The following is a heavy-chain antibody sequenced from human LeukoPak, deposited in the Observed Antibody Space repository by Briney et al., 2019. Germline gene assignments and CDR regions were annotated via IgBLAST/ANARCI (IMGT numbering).Heavy chain of an antibody. J-gene: IGHJ4*02. V-gene: IGHV3-23*01. CDR3: AKVAGAYSRVVVTAEY. CDR2: ISGSGGST. CDR1: GFTFSSYT. D-gene: IGHD2-21*02. Sequence: PGGSLRFSCAASGFTFSSYTMSWVRQAPGKGLEWVSAISGSGGSTYYADSVKGRFTISRDNSKNTLYLQMNSLRAEDTAVYYCAKVAGAYSRVVVTAEYWGQGTLVTVSS.